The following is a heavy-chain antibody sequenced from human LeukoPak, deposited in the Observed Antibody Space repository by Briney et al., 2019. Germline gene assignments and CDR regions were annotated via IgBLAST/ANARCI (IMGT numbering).Heavy chain of an antibody. CDR2: IIPIFGTA. Sequence: SVKVSCKASGYTFTGYYMHWVRQAPGQGLEWMGGIIPIFGTANYAQKFQGRVTITADESTSTAYMELSSLRSEDTAVYYCARVRIAVAGVFDYWGQGTLVTVSS. CDR3: ARVRIAVAGVFDY. D-gene: IGHD6-19*01. J-gene: IGHJ4*02. CDR1: GYTFTGYY. V-gene: IGHV1-69*13.